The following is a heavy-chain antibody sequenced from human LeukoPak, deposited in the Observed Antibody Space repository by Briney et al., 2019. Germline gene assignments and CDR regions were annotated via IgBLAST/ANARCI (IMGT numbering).Heavy chain of an antibody. CDR3: TRAAKGLVDLVVVPAAFPVDY. J-gene: IGHJ4*02. Sequence: ASVKVSCKASGYTFTSYYMHWVRQAPGQGLEWMGIINPSGGSTSYAQKFQGRVTLTRDTSTSTAYMELSGLRSEDTAVYYCTRAAKGLVDLVVVPAAFPVDYWGQGTLVTVSS. CDR2: INPSGGST. CDR1: GYTFTSYY. V-gene: IGHV1-46*01. D-gene: IGHD2-2*01.